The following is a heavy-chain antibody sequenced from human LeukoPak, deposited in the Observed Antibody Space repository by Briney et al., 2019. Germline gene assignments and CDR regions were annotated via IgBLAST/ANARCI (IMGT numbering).Heavy chain of an antibody. CDR3: ARVTDFWSGSPRSYFDY. CDR1: GGTFSSYA. Sequence: ASVKVSCKASGGTFSSYAISWVRQAPGQGLEWMGGIIPIFGTANYAQKFQGRVTITADESTSTAYMELSSLRSEDTAVYYCARVTDFWSGSPRSYFDYWGQGTLVTVSS. V-gene: IGHV1-69*13. J-gene: IGHJ4*02. CDR2: IIPIFGTA. D-gene: IGHD3-3*01.